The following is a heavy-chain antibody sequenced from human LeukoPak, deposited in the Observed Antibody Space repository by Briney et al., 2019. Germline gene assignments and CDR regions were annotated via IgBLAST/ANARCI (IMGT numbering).Heavy chain of an antibody. V-gene: IGHV3-23*01. CDR1: GFTFSRYA. CDR2: ISDSGGST. J-gene: IGHJ4*02. CDR3: AKDRLDSAYYYSHYFDY. D-gene: IGHD3-22*01. Sequence: GGSLRLSCAASGFTFSRYAMSWVRQAPGKGLEWVSAISDSGGSTSYADSGKGRFTISRDNTKSTLNLQMNSLRAEDTAVYYCAKDRLDSAYYYSHYFDYWGQGTLVTVSS.